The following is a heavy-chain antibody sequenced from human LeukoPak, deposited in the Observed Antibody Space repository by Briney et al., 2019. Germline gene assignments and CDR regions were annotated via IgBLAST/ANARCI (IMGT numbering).Heavy chain of an antibody. V-gene: IGHV4-34*01. CDR3: ARDHPDDAFDI. J-gene: IGHJ3*02. CDR1: GGSFSGYY. CDR2: INHSGST. Sequence: NPSETLSLTCAVYGGSFSGYYWSWIRQPPGKGLEWIGEINHSGSTNYNPSLKSRVTISVDTSKNQFSLKLSSVTAADTAVYYCARDHPDDAFDIWGQGTMVTVSS.